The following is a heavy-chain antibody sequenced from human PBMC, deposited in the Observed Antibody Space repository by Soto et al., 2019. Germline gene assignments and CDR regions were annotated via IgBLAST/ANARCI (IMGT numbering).Heavy chain of an antibody. CDR3: ARYKSNYYYGMDV. D-gene: IGHD1-20*01. CDR1: GGSISSYY. Sequence: QVQLQESGPGLVKPSETLSLTCTVSGGSISSYYWSWIRQPPGKGLEWIGYIYYSGITNYNPSLKSRVTISGDTSKNQFSLKLSSVTAADTAVYYCARYKSNYYYGMDVWGQGTTVTVSS. CDR2: IYYSGIT. V-gene: IGHV4-59*01. J-gene: IGHJ6*02.